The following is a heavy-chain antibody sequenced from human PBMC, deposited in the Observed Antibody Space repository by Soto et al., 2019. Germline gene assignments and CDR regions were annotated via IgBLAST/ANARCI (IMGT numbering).Heavy chain of an antibody. CDR2: IYYSGST. CDR3: ARVLFRSGYYTEYYYYYYMDV. J-gene: IGHJ6*03. Sequence: SETLSLTCTVSGGSISSSSYYWGWIRQPPGKGLEWIGSIYYSGSTYYNPSLKSRVTISVDTSKNQFSLKLSSVTAADTAVYYCARVLFRSGYYTEYYYYYYMDVWGKGTTVTAP. CDR1: GGSISSSSYY. D-gene: IGHD3-3*01. V-gene: IGHV4-39*01.